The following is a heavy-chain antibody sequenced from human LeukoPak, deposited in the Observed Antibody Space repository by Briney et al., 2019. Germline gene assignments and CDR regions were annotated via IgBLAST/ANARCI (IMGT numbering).Heavy chain of an antibody. CDR2: INHSGST. J-gene: IGHJ5*02. D-gene: IGHD3-3*01. V-gene: IGHV4-34*01. CDR1: GGSFSGYY. CDR3: ARREWVGGWFDP. Sequence: SETLSLTCAVYGGSFSGYYWSWLRQPPGKGLEWIGEINHSGSTNYNPSLKSRVTISVDTSKNQFSLKLSSVTAADTAVYYCARREWVGGWFDPWGQGTLVTVSS.